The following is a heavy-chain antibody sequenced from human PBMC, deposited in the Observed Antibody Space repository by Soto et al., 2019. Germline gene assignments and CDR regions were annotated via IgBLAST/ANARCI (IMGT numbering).Heavy chain of an antibody. CDR1: GFIVKAFS. D-gene: IGHD3-10*01. J-gene: IGHJ4*02. CDR3: ARAGVEDTIYRPFDY. Sequence: HPGGSLRLSCAASGFIVKAFSMSWVRQAPGKRLEWVASIKQDGKEIFYVDSVKGRFTISRDDATNSLYLQMNSLRADDTAIYYCARAGVEDTIYRPFDYWGQGTLVTVSS. CDR2: IKQDGKEI. V-gene: IGHV3-7*03.